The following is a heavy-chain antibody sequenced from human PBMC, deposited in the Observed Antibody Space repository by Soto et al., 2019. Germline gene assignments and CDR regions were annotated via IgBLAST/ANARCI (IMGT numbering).Heavy chain of an antibody. CDR2: IYYSGST. Sequence: SETLSLTCTVSGGSISSSRYYWGWIRQPPGKGLEWIGSIYYSGSTYYNPSLKSRVTISVDTSKNQFSLKLTSVTAADTAVYYCGRLVDTAMFCWGQGTLVTVSS. D-gene: IGHD5-18*01. J-gene: IGHJ4*02. CDR3: GRLVDTAMFC. V-gene: IGHV4-39*01. CDR1: GGSISSSRYY.